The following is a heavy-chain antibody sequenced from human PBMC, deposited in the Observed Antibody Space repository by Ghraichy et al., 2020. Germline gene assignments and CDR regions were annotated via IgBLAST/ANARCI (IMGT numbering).Heavy chain of an antibody. CDR1: GGSVSSGSYY. CDR2: IYYSGRT. J-gene: IGHJ4*01. Sequence: GSLKLSCIVSGGSVSSGSYYWSWIRQPPGKGLEWLGYIYYSGRTNYNPSLKSRVTISVDTAKNQFALKLSAVTAADTAGYYCATAPGTQRIVYYFDYGGQEPWSPSPQ. D-gene: IGHD1-1*01. V-gene: IGHV4-61*01. CDR3: ATAPGTQRIVYYFDY.